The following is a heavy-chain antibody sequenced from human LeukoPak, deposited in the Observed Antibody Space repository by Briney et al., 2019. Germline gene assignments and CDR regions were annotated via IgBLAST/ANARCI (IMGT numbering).Heavy chain of an antibody. Sequence: GGSLRLSCAASGFTFSSYAMTWVRQAPGKGLEWVSAISGSGGSTYYADSVKGRFTISRDNSKNTLYLQMNSLRAEDTAVYYCAKDSVILPPASDWFDPWGQGILVTVSS. J-gene: IGHJ5*02. CDR1: GFTFSSYA. CDR3: AKDSVILPPASDWFDP. V-gene: IGHV3-23*01. D-gene: IGHD2-2*01. CDR2: ISGSGGST.